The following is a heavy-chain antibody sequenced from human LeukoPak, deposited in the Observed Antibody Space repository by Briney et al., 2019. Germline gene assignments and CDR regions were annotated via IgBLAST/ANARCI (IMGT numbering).Heavy chain of an antibody. V-gene: IGHV3-33*01. CDR3: ARRYYGGEYYFDY. CDR1: GFTYSSYG. CDR2: IWYDGSNK. Sequence: GGSLRLSCAASGFTYSSYGMHWVRQAPGKGLEWVAVIWYDGSNKYYADSVKGRFTISRDNSKNTLYLQMNSLRAEDTDVYYCARRYYGGEYYFDYWGQGTLVTVSS. J-gene: IGHJ4*02. D-gene: IGHD3-3*01.